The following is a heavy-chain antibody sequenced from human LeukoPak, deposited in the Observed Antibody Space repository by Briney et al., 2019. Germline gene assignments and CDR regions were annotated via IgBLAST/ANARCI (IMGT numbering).Heavy chain of an antibody. V-gene: IGHV3-48*02. CDR3: ARDEGPLDY. Sequence: GGSLRLSCAASGFTFRSYSMNWVRQAPGKGLEWVSYISSSSGTIYYADSVKGRFTISRDNARNSLDLQMNSLRDEDTAVYYCARDEGPLDYWGQGTLVTVSS. CDR2: ISSSSGTI. CDR1: GFTFRSYS. J-gene: IGHJ4*02.